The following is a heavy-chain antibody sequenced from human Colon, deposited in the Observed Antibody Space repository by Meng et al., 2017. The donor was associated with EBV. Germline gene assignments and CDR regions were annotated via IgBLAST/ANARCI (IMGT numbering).Heavy chain of an antibody. CDR3: ARGGGVIKGLVTWFDP. CDR1: GGSRRCYY. Sequence: QWQLHQWGAGLVKPSAPLSLTCGFYGGSRRCYYVSWIRQTPGKGLEWIGEINHSGTINYNPSLRSRVTISVDRSNNQFSLRLSSVTAADTAVYYCARGGGVIKGLVTWFDPWGQGTVVTVSS. CDR2: INHSGTI. V-gene: IGHV4-34*01. D-gene: IGHD2-8*01. J-gene: IGHJ5*02.